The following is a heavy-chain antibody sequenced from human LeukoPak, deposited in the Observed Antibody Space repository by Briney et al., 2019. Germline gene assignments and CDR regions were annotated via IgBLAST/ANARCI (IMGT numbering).Heavy chain of an antibody. Sequence: SETLSLTCAVSGGSISSSNWWSWVRQPPGKGLEWIGEIYHSGSTNYKPSLKSRVTISVDKSKNQFSLKLSSVTAADTAVYYCARFIVGATGIDYWGQGTLVTVSS. CDR3: ARFIVGATGIDY. CDR2: IYHSGST. CDR1: GGSISSSNW. J-gene: IGHJ4*02. D-gene: IGHD1-26*01. V-gene: IGHV4-4*02.